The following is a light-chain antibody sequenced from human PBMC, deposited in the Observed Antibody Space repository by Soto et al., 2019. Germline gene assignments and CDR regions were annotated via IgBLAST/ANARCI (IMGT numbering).Light chain of an antibody. CDR1: QSLAYIDGNTY. CDR3: MQGTHWPPST. Sequence: DVVMTQSPLSLPVTLGQPASISCRSSQSLAYIDGNTYLNWFQQRPGQSPRRLIYKVSNRDSGVPDRLSGSGSDTDFTLKISRVEAEDVGVYYCMQGTHWPPSTFGQGTKLEIK. V-gene: IGKV2-30*01. CDR2: KVS. J-gene: IGKJ2*01.